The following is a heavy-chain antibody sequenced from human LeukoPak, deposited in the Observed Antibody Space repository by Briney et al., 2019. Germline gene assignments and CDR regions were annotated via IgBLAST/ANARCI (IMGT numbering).Heavy chain of an antibody. D-gene: IGHD3-10*01. J-gene: IGHJ6*02. Sequence: VASVKVSCKAAGYTFTSYGISWVRHAPGQGREWMGWIRANNGNTNYAQKLQGRLTMTTDTSTSTAYMELRSLRSDDPAVYYCARDSPIGREVIIGTDGIDVWGQGTTVTVSS. V-gene: IGHV1-18*01. CDR2: IRANNGNT. CDR3: ARDSPIGREVIIGTDGIDV. CDR1: GYTFTSYG.